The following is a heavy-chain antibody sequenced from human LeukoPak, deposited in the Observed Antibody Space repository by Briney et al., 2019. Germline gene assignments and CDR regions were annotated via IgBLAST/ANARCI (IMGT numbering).Heavy chain of an antibody. V-gene: IGHV3-9*01. Sequence: GGSLRLSCAASGFTFSNYNMNWVRQAPGKGLEWVSGISWNSGNIGYADSVKGRFTISRDNAKNSLYLQMNSLRPGDTAVYYCARGGKAAAADVLDIWGQGTMVTVSS. CDR1: GFTFSNYN. D-gene: IGHD6-13*01. J-gene: IGHJ3*02. CDR2: ISWNSGNI. CDR3: ARGGKAAAADVLDI.